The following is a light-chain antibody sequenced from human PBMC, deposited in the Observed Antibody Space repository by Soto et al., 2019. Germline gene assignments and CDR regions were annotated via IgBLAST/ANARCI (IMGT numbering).Light chain of an antibody. J-gene: IGLJ1*01. CDR2: EVS. CDR1: SSDVGSYNR. Sequence: LTQPPSVSGSPGQSVTISCTGTSSDVGSYNRVSWYQQPPCTAPKLMIYEVSNRPSGVPDRFSGSKSGNTASLTISGLQAEDEADYYCSSYTSSILYVFGTGTKVTVL. V-gene: IGLV2-18*02. CDR3: SSYTSSILYV.